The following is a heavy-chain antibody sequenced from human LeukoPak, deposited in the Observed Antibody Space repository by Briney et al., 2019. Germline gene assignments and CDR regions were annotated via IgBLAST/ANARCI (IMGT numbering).Heavy chain of an antibody. D-gene: IGHD3-16*01. CDR3: AGRRVLDASFDY. Sequence: GGSLRLSCAASGLTVSNNYMSWVRQAPGKGLEWVSVIYSGDNTYYVESVKGRFTISRDNSKNTLFLQMNRLRAEDTAVYYCAGRRVLDASFDYWGQGTLVTVSS. J-gene: IGHJ4*02. V-gene: IGHV3-66*02. CDR2: IYSGDNT. CDR1: GLTVSNNY.